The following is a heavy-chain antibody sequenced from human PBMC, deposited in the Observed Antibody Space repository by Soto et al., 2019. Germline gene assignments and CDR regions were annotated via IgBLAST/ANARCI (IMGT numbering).Heavy chain of an antibody. V-gene: IGHV1-69*13. Sequence: GASVKVSCKASGGTFSSYAISWVRQAPGQGLEWMGGIIPIFGTANYAQKFQGRVTITADESTSTAYMELSSLRSEDTAVYYCADGSGINDVYYYYGMDVWGKGTTVTVSS. D-gene: IGHD3-10*01. CDR3: ADGSGINDVYYYYGMDV. J-gene: IGHJ6*04. CDR2: IIPIFGTA. CDR1: GGTFSSYA.